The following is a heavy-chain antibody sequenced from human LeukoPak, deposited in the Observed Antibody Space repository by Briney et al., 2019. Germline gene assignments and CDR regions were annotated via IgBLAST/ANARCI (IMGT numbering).Heavy chain of an antibody. CDR3: ARHAQCPTFGVVVAAPHGMDV. D-gene: IGHD2-15*01. Sequence: SQTLSLTCTVSAGSISSYYWSWIRQPPGKGLEWNGYIYYSGSTNYNPSLKSRVTISVDTSKNQFSLKLSSVTAADTAVYYCARHAQCPTFGVVVAAPHGMDVWGQGTTVTVSS. J-gene: IGHJ6*02. V-gene: IGHV4-59*08. CDR1: AGSISSYY. CDR2: IYYSGST.